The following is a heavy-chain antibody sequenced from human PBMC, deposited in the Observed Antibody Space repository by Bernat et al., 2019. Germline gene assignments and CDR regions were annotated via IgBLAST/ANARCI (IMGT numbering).Heavy chain of an antibody. Sequence: QLQLQESGPGLVKPSETLSLTCTVSGGSISSSSYYWGWIRQPPGKGLEWIGSIYYSGSTYYNPSLKSRVTISVDTSKNQFSLKLSSVTAADTAVYYCARLSTLYDALDIWGQGTMVTVSS. CDR2: IYYSGST. V-gene: IGHV4-39*01. CDR3: ARLSTLYDALDI. CDR1: GGSISSSSYY. J-gene: IGHJ3*02.